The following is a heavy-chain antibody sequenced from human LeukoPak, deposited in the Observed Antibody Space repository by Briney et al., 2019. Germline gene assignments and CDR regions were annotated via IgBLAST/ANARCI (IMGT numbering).Heavy chain of an antibody. D-gene: IGHD6-13*01. CDR1: AFTFSRYG. V-gene: IGHV3-30*02. CDR2: IRYDGSLE. Sequence: GGSLRLSCAASAFTFSRYGMHWVRQAPGEGLEWVAFIRYDGSLEHYADSVKGRFTISRDDAKNSLYLQMNSLRAEDTAVYYCARDIVAAGLFFDYWGQGTLVTVSS. J-gene: IGHJ4*02. CDR3: ARDIVAAGLFFDY.